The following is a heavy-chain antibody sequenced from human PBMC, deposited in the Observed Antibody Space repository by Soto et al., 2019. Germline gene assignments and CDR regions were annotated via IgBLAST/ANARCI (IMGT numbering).Heavy chain of an antibody. CDR3: AKLVIGYCSGNTCDDY. J-gene: IGHJ4*02. D-gene: IGHD2-15*01. CDR1: GFTFSYG. V-gene: IGHV3-30*18. Sequence: VQLLESGGGLIQPGGSLRLSCAASGFTFSYGIHWLLQAPGKGLEWVAYISYDLSNKFYGDSVKFRFTISRDNSKNTQFLQMNSLRDEDTAVYYCAKLVIGYCSGNTCDDYWGQGTLVAVSS. CDR2: ISYDLSNK.